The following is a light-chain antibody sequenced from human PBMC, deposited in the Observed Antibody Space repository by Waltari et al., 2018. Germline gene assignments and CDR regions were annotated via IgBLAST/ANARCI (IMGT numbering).Light chain of an antibody. V-gene: IGLV1-44*01. J-gene: IGLJ1*01. Sequence: QSVLTQAPSASGTPGQRVTISCSGGSSNIGSKPVSWYQQLPGAAPKLLSYSNDVRASGVPDRVSGAKSGTSASLAMSGLQAEDEADYYCSSWDDSLSGRVFGPGTRVTVL. CDR1: SSNIGSKP. CDR2: SND. CDR3: SSWDDSLSGRV.